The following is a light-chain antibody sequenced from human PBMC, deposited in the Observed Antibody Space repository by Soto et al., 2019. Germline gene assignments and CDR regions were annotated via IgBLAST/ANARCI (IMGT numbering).Light chain of an antibody. CDR3: QHYNSYWT. CDR2: GAS. V-gene: IGKV3-20*01. J-gene: IGKJ1*01. CDR1: QSVDSNY. Sequence: EIVLTQSPATLSLSPGEGATLSCRASQSVDSNYVAWYQQQPGQATRLLIDGASDRGTGPPDRFSGRWSGTDFTLTISSLQPDDFATYYCQHYNSYWTFGQGTKV.